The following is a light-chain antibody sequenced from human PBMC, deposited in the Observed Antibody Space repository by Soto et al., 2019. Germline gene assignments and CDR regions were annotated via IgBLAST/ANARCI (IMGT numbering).Light chain of an antibody. CDR2: GAS. CDR1: QSVNTR. V-gene: IGKV3-15*01. J-gene: IGKJ5*01. CDR3: QQYSNWAPIT. Sequence: EIVISQSPTTLSVSQGERATLSCWAGQSVNTRLAWYQQIPGQGPRLLIYGASTRATGIPARFSGSGSGTEFTLTISSLQSEDFAVYYCQQYSNWAPITFGQGTRLEIK.